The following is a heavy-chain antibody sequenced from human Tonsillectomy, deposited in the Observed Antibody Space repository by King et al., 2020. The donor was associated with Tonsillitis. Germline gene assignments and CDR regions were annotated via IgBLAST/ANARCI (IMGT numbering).Heavy chain of an antibody. CDR2: ISYDGSNK. D-gene: IGHD2-15*01. V-gene: IGHV3-30*18. CDR1: GFIFSNFG. J-gene: IGHJ4*02. Sequence: VQLVESGGGVVQPGRSLRLSCAGSGFIFSNFGMHWVRQAPGKGLEWVAVISYDGSNKYYADSVKGRFTISRDNSKNTLYLQMNSLKIEDTAVYYCAKDLTYCSGDSCYSGNFHYWGQGTLVTVSS. CDR3: AKDLTYCSGDSCYSGNFHY.